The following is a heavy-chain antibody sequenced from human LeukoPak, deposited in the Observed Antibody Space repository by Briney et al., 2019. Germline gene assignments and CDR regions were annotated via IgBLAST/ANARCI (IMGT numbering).Heavy chain of an antibody. CDR1: GFRFDDYG. D-gene: IGHD2-2*01. Sequence: GWSLRLSCAASGFRFDDYGMSWVRHVPGKGLEWVSGTNWDGASTGYADSVKGRFTISRDNVKNFLYLQMNSLGVEDTALYFCGRVYCSTTSCYDYYDYYMDVWGKGTTVTVSS. CDR2: TNWDGAST. V-gene: IGHV3-20*04. CDR3: GRVYCSTTSCYDYYDYYMDV. J-gene: IGHJ6*03.